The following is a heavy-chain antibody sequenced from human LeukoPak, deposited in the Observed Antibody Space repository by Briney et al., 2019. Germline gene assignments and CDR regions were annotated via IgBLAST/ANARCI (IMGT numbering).Heavy chain of an antibody. J-gene: IGHJ4*02. D-gene: IGHD6-19*01. Sequence: QPGGSLRPSCAASGFTFSHFWMSWVRQAPGKGLEWVAYIKKTGSETYYVDSVKGRFTITRDNTRNSLFLQMYSLRAEDTAVYYCATSRQWLVRYFDYWGQGTLAAVSS. CDR2: IKKTGSET. CDR3: ATSRQWLVRYFDY. V-gene: IGHV3-7*03. CDR1: GFTFSHFW.